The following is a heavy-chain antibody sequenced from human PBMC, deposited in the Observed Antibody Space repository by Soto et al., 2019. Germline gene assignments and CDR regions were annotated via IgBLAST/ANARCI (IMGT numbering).Heavy chain of an antibody. CDR2: IIPTFGTA. Sequence: GASVKVSCKASGGTFSSYAISWVRQAPGQGLEWMGGIIPTFGTANYAQKFQGRVTITADESTSTAYMELSSLRSEDTAVYYCARDPLAYCGGDCYSNLYYFDYWGQGTLVTVSS. J-gene: IGHJ4*02. D-gene: IGHD2-21*02. CDR3: ARDPLAYCGGDCYSNLYYFDY. CDR1: GGTFSSYA. V-gene: IGHV1-69*13.